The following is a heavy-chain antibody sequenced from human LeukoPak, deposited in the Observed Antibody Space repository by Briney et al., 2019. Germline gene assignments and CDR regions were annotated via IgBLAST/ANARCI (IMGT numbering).Heavy chain of an antibody. CDR1: GFTFSSYW. CDR3: AKALPPTKTGIAVAGLYYYGMDV. Sequence: GGSLRLSCAASGFTFSSYWMSWVRQAPGKGLEWVANIKQDGSEKYYVDSVKGRFTISRDNSKNTLYLQMNSLRAEDTAVYYCAKALPPTKTGIAVAGLYYYGMDVWGQGTTVTVSS. J-gene: IGHJ6*02. CDR2: IKQDGSEK. V-gene: IGHV3-7*01. D-gene: IGHD6-19*01.